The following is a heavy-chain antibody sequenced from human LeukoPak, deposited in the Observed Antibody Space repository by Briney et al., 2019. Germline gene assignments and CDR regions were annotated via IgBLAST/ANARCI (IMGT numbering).Heavy chain of an antibody. CDR1: GGSISSGRHY. CDR2: IHTSGST. V-gene: IGHV4-61*02. Sequence: PSQTLSLTCTVFGGSISSGRHYLSWIRQPAGKGLEWIGRIHTSGSTNYNPSLKSRVTISVDTSKNQFSLKLSSVTAADTAVYYCARHAYDSSGYTFWGQGTLVTVSS. D-gene: IGHD3-22*01. J-gene: IGHJ4*02. CDR3: ARHAYDSSGYTF.